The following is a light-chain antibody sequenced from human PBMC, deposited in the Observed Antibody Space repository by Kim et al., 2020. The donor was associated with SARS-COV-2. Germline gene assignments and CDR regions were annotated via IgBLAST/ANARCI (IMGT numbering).Light chain of an antibody. CDR1: NLGYKY. V-gene: IGLV3-1*01. J-gene: IGLJ3*02. CDR2: NDT. Sequence: VSRGQTATITCCGNNLGYKYASWYQQKPGQAPVLVLYNDTNRPSGIPERFSGSNSGNTATLTITGAQAGDEADYYCQAWDSSTVVFGGGTQLTVL. CDR3: QAWDSSTVV.